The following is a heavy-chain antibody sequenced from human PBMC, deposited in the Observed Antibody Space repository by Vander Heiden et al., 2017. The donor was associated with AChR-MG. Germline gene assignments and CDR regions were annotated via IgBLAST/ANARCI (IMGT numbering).Heavy chain of an antibody. Sequence: QVQLVESGGGVVQPGRSLSLSCAASGFTFRSSAMPWVRQAPGKGLEWVAVISYDGSNKYYADSVKGRFTISRDNSKNTLYLQMNSLRAEDTAVYYCARTPITVTTFYFDYWGQGTLVTVSS. D-gene: IGHD4-4*01. CDR2: ISYDGSNK. V-gene: IGHV3-30-3*01. CDR1: GFTFRSSA. CDR3: ARTPITVTTFYFDY. J-gene: IGHJ4*02.